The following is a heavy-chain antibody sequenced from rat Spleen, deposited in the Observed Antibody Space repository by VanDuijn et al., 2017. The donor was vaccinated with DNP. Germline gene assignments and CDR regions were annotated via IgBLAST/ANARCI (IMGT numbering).Heavy chain of an antibody. CDR1: GYSITRSY. V-gene: IGHV3-1*01. J-gene: IGHJ1*01. CDR3: ARWSRYFDY. CDR2: ISYSGST. Sequence: EVQLQESGPGLVKPSQSLSLTCSVTGYSITRSYRWNWIRKFPGNKLEWMGYISYSGSTGFNPSLKSRISITRDTSKNQFFLQLNSVTTEDTATYYCARWSRYFDYWGPGTMVTVSS.